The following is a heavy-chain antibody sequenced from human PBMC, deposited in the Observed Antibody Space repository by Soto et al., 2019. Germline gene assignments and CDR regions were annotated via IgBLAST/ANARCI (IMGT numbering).Heavy chain of an antibody. CDR2: IYYSGST. V-gene: IGHV4-39*01. CDR3: ARHAAPNCSSTSCYGALFYYMDV. Sequence: SETLSLTCTVSGGSISSSSYYWGWIRQPPGKGLEWIGSIYYSGSTYYNPSLKSRVTISVDTSKNQFSLKLSSVTAADTAVYYCARHAAPNCSSTSCYGALFYYMDVWGKGTTVTVSS. CDR1: GGSISSSSYY. D-gene: IGHD2-2*01. J-gene: IGHJ6*03.